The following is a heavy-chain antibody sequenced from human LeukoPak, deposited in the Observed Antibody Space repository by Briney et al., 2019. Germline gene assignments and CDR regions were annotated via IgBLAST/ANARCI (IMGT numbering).Heavy chain of an antibody. CDR3: ARDPDLNTGNFFDY. V-gene: IGHV3-21*06. CDR2: ISSSSSFI. D-gene: IGHD1-26*01. J-gene: IGHJ4*02. Sequence: GGSLRLSCAASGFAFSSYSMNWVRQAPGKGLEWVSSISSSSSFINYADSLRGRFTISRDNAKNSLYLQMNSLRVEDTAVYYCARDPDLNTGNFFDYWGQGTLVTVSS. CDR1: GFAFSSYS.